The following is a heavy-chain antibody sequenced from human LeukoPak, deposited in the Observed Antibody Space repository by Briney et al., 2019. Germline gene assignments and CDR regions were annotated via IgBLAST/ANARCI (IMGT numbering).Heavy chain of an antibody. V-gene: IGHV4-31*03. CDR1: GGSISSGGYY. D-gene: IGHD3-10*01. J-gene: IGHJ5*02. CDR3: ARAVPMVRELGFDP. CDR2: IYYSGST. Sequence: SQTLSLTCTVSGGSISSGGYYWSWIRQHPGKGLEWIGYIYYSGSTYYNPSLKSRVTISVDTSKNQFSLKLSSVTAADTAVYYCARAVPMVRELGFDPWGQGTLVTVSS.